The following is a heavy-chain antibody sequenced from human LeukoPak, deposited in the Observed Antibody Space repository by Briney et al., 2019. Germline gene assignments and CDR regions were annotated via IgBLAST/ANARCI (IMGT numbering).Heavy chain of an antibody. CDR1: GSTFSSFD. CDR3: ARADCSGSTCYLRRSWFDP. Sequence: SGGSLRLSCAASGSTFSSFDMNWVRQAPGKGLEWVSSISTSSRYIYYRDSVKGRFTISRDDAKNSLYLQMNSLRVEDTAVYYCARADCSGSTCYLRRSWFDPWGQGTLVTVSS. D-gene: IGHD2-2*01. J-gene: IGHJ5*02. CDR2: ISTSSRYI. V-gene: IGHV3-21*01.